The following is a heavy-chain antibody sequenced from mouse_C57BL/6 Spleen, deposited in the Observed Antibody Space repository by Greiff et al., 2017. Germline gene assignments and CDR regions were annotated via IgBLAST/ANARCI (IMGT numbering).Heavy chain of an antibody. CDR2: SSSGSSTI. CDR3: ARAGRLSPLAY. D-gene: IGHD2-4*01. V-gene: IGHV5-17*01. Sequence: EVKLMESGGGLVKPGGSLKLSCAASGFTFSDYGMHWVRPAPEKGLEWVAYSSSGSSTIYDAEPVKGRFTISRDNAKNTLFLQMTSLRSEDTAMYYCARAGRLSPLAYWGQGTLVTVSA. J-gene: IGHJ3*01. CDR1: GFTFSDYG.